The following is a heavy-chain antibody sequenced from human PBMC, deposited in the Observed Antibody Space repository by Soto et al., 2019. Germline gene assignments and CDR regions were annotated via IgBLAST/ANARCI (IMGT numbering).Heavy chain of an antibody. D-gene: IGHD3-22*01. Sequence: SVKAACKSSVYTLTSHYMHSVRQAPGQGLEWMGWINPNSGGTNYAQKFQGRVTMTRDTSISTAYMELSRLRSDDTAVYYCARAHRGRYYYDSSGLALGYWGQGTLVTVSS. V-gene: IGHV1-2*02. J-gene: IGHJ4*02. CDR1: VYTLTSHY. CDR2: INPNSGGT. CDR3: ARAHRGRYYYDSSGLALGY.